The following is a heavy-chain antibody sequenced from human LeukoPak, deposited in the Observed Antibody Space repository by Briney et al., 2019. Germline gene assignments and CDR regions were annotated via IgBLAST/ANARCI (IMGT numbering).Heavy chain of an antibody. V-gene: IGHV3-7*05. Sequence: GGSLRLSCAASGFTFSTYWMSWVRQVPGKGLEWVANIEHDGSDQYYADSVEGRFTISRDNAKNSLYLQMNSLRAEDTAVYYCARHDSSGYYSFDYWGQGTLVTVSS. CDR1: GFTFSTYW. CDR2: IEHDGSDQ. CDR3: ARHDSSGYYSFDY. D-gene: IGHD3-22*01. J-gene: IGHJ4*02.